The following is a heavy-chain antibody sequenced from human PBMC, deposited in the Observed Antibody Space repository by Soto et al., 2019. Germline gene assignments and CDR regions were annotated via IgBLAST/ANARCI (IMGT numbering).Heavy chain of an antibody. CDR3: ARKRNSSGGNDAFDI. D-gene: IGHD6-19*01. Sequence: GGSLRLSCAASGFTVSSNYMSWVRQAPGKGLEWVSVIYSGGSTYYADSVKGRFTISRDNSKNTLYLQMNSLRAEDTAVYYCARKRNSSGGNDAFDIWGQGTMVTVSS. CDR1: GFTVSSNY. J-gene: IGHJ3*02. CDR2: IYSGGST. V-gene: IGHV3-66*02.